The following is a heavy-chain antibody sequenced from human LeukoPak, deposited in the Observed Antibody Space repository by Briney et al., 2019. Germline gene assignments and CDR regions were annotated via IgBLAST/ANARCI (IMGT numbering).Heavy chain of an antibody. Sequence: GGSLRLSCAASGFTFSSYAMSWVRQAPGKGLEWVSAISGSGGSTYYADSVKGRFTISRDNSKNTLYLQMNSLRAEDTAVYCCAKDPRRYCSSTSCYTDYWGQGTLVTVPS. V-gene: IGHV3-23*01. CDR1: GFTFSSYA. CDR2: ISGSGGST. J-gene: IGHJ4*02. CDR3: AKDPRRYCSSTSCYTDY. D-gene: IGHD2-2*02.